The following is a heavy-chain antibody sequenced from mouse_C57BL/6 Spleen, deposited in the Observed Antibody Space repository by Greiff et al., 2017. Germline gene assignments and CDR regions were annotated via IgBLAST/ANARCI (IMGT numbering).Heavy chain of an antibody. D-gene: IGHD3-2*02. V-gene: IGHV1-76*01. CDR2: IYPGSGNT. CDR3: ARQATAQATDY. J-gene: IGHJ2*01. CDR1: GYTFTDYY. Sequence: VQLQQSGAELVRPGASVKLSCKASGYTFTDYYINWVKQRPGQGLEWIARIYPGSGNTYYNEKFKGKATLTAEKSSSTAYMQLSSLTSEDSAVYFCARQATAQATDYWGQGTTLTVSS.